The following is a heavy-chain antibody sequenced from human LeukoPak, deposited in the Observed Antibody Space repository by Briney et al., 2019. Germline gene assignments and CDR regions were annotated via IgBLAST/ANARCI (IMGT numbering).Heavy chain of an antibody. Sequence: GGSLRLSCAASGFTFSSYEMHWVRQAPGKGLEWVSYISSSGSTIYYADSVKGRFTISRDNGKNSLYLQMNSLRAEDTAVYYCARAPDNDSSGYYPWGPYYCYYYGMDVWGQGTTVTVSS. CDR2: ISSSGSTI. V-gene: IGHV3-48*03. D-gene: IGHD3-22*01. J-gene: IGHJ6*02. CDR1: GFTFSSYE. CDR3: ARAPDNDSSGYYPWGPYYCYYYGMDV.